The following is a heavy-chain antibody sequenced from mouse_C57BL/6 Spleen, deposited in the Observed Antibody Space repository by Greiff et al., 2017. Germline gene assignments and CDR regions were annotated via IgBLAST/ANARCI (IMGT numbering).Heavy chain of an antibody. CDR3: AEDPLYSNYDWYFDV. CDR2: IDPANGNT. Sequence: EVQLQQSVAELVRPGASVKLSCTASGFNIKNTYMHWVKQRPEQGLEWIGRIDPANGNTKYAPKFQGKATITADTSSNTAYLQLSSLTSEDTAIYYCAEDPLYSNYDWYFDVWGTGTTVTVSS. J-gene: IGHJ1*03. CDR1: GFNIKNTY. V-gene: IGHV14-3*01. D-gene: IGHD2-5*01.